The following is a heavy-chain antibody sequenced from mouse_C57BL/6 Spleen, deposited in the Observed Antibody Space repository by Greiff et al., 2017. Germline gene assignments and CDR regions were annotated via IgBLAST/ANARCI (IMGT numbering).Heavy chain of an antibody. J-gene: IGHJ4*01. D-gene: IGHD1-1*01. CDR2: INPGSGGT. CDR1: GYAFTNYL. Sequence: VQLQESGAELVRPGTSVKVSCKASGYAFTNYLIEWVKQGPGQGLEWIGVINPGSGGTNYNEKLKGKATMTADKASSTAYMQLSSLTSEDSAVYFCARADYGSSYGHYAMDYWGQGTSVTVSS. CDR3: ARADYGSSYGHYAMDY. V-gene: IGHV1-54*01.